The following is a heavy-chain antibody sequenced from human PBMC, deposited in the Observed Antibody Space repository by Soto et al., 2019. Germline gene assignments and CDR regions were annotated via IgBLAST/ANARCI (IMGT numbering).Heavy chain of an antibody. CDR3: VKDPAGAALDY. CDR2: ISSNGGST. Sequence: GGSLRLSCSASGFTFSSYAMHWVRQAPGKGLEYVSAISSNGGSTYYADSVKGRFTISRDNSKNTLYIQMSSLRAEDTAVYYCVKDPAGAALDYWGQGTLVTVSS. V-gene: IGHV3-64D*06. D-gene: IGHD6-6*01. J-gene: IGHJ4*02. CDR1: GFTFSSYA.